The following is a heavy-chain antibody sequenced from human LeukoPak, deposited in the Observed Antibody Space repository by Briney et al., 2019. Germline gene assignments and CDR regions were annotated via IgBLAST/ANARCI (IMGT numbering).Heavy chain of an antibody. CDR3: ARAGYYLSPYFFDY. Sequence: RSLRLSCAASGFTFSTYTMHWVRQAPGKGLEWVAFISFDGSNTYYADSVKGRFTISRDNSKNTLYLQMNSLRAEDTAVYYCARAGYYLSPYFFDYWGQGTLVTVSS. CDR1: GFTFSTYT. CDR2: ISFDGSNT. V-gene: IGHV3-30-3*01. D-gene: IGHD3-3*01. J-gene: IGHJ4*02.